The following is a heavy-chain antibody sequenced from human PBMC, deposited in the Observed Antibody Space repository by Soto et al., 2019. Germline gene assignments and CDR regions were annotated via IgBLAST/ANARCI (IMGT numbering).Heavy chain of an antibody. D-gene: IGHD7-27*01. Sequence: QVQLQQWGAGLLKPSETLSLTCAVYGGSFSGYYRNWIRQPPGKGLEWIGEINHSGSTNYNPSLKSRVTISVDTSKNQFSLKLSSVTAADTAVYYCARGWGRISDYWGQGTLVTVSS. V-gene: IGHV4-34*01. CDR3: ARGWGRISDY. CDR1: GGSFSGYY. J-gene: IGHJ4*02. CDR2: INHSGST.